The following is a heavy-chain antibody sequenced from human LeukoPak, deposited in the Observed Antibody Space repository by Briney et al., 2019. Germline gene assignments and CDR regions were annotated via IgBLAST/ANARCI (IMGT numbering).Heavy chain of an antibody. CDR1: GFTFSSYG. CDR3: ARDRPYSSSSDHYYYYYYGMDV. J-gene: IGHJ6*02. CDR2: IWYDGSNK. Sequence: GGSLRLSCAASGFTFSSYGMHWVRQAPGKGLEWVAVIWYDGSNKYYADSVKGRFTISRDNSKNTLYLQMNSLRAEDTAVYYCARDRPYSSSSDHYYYYYYGMDVWGQGTTVTVS. D-gene: IGHD6-6*01. V-gene: IGHV3-33*08.